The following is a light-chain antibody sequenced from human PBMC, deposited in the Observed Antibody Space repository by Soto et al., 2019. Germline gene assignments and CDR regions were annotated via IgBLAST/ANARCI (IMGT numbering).Light chain of an antibody. Sequence: DIQMTQSPSSLSASVGDTISITCRSFQTIANSLDWFQQKPGKAPKTLIYDASSLHSGVPSKFSGSGSGTDFTLTISSLQPEDFATYYCLQYNSYPRTFGPGTKVDIK. J-gene: IGKJ1*01. CDR2: DAS. CDR1: QTIANS. V-gene: IGKV1-16*02. CDR3: LQYNSYPRT.